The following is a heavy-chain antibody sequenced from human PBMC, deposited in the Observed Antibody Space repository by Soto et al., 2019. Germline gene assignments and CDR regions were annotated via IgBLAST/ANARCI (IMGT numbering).Heavy chain of an antibody. V-gene: IGHV3-21*01. CDR2: ISSSSSYI. D-gene: IGHD6-19*01. CDR1: GFTFSTYA. Sequence: EVQLLDSGGHLVQPGGSLRLSCAASGFTFSTYAMNWVRQAPGKRLEWVSSISSSSSYIYYADSVKGRFTISRDNAKNSLYLQMNSLRAEDTAVYYCATTGWYGAFDIWGQGTMVTVSS. J-gene: IGHJ3*02. CDR3: ATTGWYGAFDI.